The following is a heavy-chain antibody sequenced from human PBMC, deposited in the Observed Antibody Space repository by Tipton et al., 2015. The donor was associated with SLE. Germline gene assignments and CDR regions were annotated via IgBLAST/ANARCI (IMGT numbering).Heavy chain of an antibody. J-gene: IGHJ3*02. V-gene: IGHV4-39*07. Sequence: TLSLTCTVSGGSINSSSYYWGWIRQPPGKGLEWIGSIYYSGSTYYNPSLKSRVTISVDTSKNQISLKLSSVTAADTAVYYCATSIVGNAFDIWGQGTMVTVSS. CDR2: IYYSGST. D-gene: IGHD2-15*01. CDR1: GGSINSSSYY. CDR3: ATSIVGNAFDI.